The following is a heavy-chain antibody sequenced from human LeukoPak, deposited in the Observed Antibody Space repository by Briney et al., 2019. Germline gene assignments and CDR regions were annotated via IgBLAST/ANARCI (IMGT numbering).Heavy chain of an antibody. J-gene: IGHJ3*02. CDR2: IRSKANSYAT. CDR1: GFTFSGSA. CDR3: ARRRLSQASATDAFDI. D-gene: IGHD2-8*01. Sequence: PGGSLRLSCAASGFTFSGSAMHWVRQASGKGLEWVGRIRSKANSYATAYAASVKGRFTISRDNAKNSLYLQMNSLRAEDTAVYYCARRRLSQASATDAFDIWGQGTMVTVSS. V-gene: IGHV3-73*01.